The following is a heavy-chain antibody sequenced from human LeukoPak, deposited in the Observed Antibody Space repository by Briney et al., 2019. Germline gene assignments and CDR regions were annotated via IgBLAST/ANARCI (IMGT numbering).Heavy chain of an antibody. J-gene: IGHJ3*02. CDR1: GYTFTSYG. D-gene: IGHD6-19*01. V-gene: IGHV1-18*01. CDR2: ISAYNGNT. CDR3: ARDLSGGGRVEQWLSREAFDI. Sequence: ASVKVSCKASGYTFTSYGISWVRQAPGQGLEWMGWISAYNGNTNYAQKLQGRVTMTTDTSTSTAYMELRSLRSDDTAVYYCARDLSGGGRVEQWLSREAFDIWGQGTMVTVSS.